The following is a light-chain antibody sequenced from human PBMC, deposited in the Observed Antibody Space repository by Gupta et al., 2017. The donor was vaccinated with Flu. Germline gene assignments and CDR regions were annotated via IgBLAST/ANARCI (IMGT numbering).Light chain of an antibody. J-gene: IGLJ1*01. CDR1: SSDVGDYNY. Sequence: QSSLTQPASVSRSPGQSITISCTGTSSDVGDYNYVSWYQQHPGKAPKLMIYEVNNRPSGVSNRFSGSKSGNTASLTISGLQAEDEADYSCTSYTSSSSRCVFGTGTKVTVL. CDR3: TSYTSSSSRCV. V-gene: IGLV2-14*01. CDR2: EVN.